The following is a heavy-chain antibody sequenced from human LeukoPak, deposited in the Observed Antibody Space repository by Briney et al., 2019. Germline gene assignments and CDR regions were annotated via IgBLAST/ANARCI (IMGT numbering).Heavy chain of an antibody. D-gene: IGHD3-22*01. J-gene: IGHJ4*02. CDR2: INPNSGGT. CDR1: GYTFIGYY. V-gene: IGHV1-2*02. CDR3: ARGISSGYYLFDY. Sequence: ASVKVSCKASGYTFIGYYIHWVRQAPGQGLEWMGWINPNSGGTSYAQKFQGRVTMTRDTSVNTAYMELSRLRSDDTAVYYCARGISSGYYLFDYWGQGTLVTVSS.